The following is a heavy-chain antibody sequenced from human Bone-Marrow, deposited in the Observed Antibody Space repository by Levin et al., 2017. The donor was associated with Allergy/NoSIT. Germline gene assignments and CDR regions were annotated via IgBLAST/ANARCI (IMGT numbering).Heavy chain of an antibody. J-gene: IGHJ2*01. CDR3: TREQWLVPWYFDL. V-gene: IGHV3-49*04. D-gene: IGHD6-19*01. CDR1: GFTFGDYA. CDR2: IRSKAYGGTT. Sequence: GGSLRLSCTASGFTFGDYAMSWVRQAPGKGLEWVGFIRSKAYGGTTEYAASVKGRFTISRDDSKSIAYLQMNSLKTEDTAVYYCTREQWLVPWYFDLWGRGTLVTVSS.